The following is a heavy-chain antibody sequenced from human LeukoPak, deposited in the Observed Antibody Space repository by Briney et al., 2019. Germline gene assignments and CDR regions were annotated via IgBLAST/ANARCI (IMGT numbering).Heavy chain of an antibody. CDR2: VSGTGGHT. D-gene: IGHD3-10*01. J-gene: IGHJ4*02. CDR3: ASYYGSGSYLAAGSDY. Sequence: GGSLRLSCAASGFTFTNYPMSWVRQTPGKGLEWVSAVSGTGGHTYYADSVKGRFTISRDNSKNTLYLQMNSLRAEDTAVYYCASYYGSGSYLAAGSDYWGQGTLVTVSS. V-gene: IGHV3-23*01. CDR1: GFTFTNYP.